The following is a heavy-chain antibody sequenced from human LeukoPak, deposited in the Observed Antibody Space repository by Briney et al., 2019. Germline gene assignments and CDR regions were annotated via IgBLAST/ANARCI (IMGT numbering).Heavy chain of an antibody. J-gene: IGHJ4*02. CDR2: IIPILGIA. Sequence: SVTVSCKASGGTFSSYAISWVRQAPGQGLEWMGRIIPILGIANYAQKFQGRVTITADKSTSTAYMELSSLRSEDTAVYYCAIEYYYGSGSYYNHFDYWGQGTLVTVSS. D-gene: IGHD3-10*01. CDR1: GGTFSSYA. CDR3: AIEYYYGSGSYYNHFDY. V-gene: IGHV1-69*04.